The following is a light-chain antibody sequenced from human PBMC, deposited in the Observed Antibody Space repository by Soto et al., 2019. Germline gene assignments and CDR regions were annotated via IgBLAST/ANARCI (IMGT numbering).Light chain of an antibody. CDR1: QSISSW. Sequence: DIQMTQSPSTLSASVGDRVTITCRASQSISSWLAWYQQKPGKAPKLLIYKASSLESGVPSRFSGSGSGTEFTLTISSLQPEDFATFYCQQAYTFPRTFGQGTKVDIK. CDR2: KAS. J-gene: IGKJ1*01. CDR3: QQAYTFPRT. V-gene: IGKV1-5*03.